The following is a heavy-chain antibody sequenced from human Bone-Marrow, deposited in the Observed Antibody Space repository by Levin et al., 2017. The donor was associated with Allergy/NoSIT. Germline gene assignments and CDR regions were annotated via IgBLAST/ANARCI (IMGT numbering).Heavy chain of an antibody. Sequence: GGSLRLSCEASGFTSRFYAMSWVRQAPGKGLEWVSGIIGSGDDTSYIDSVKGRFIISRDESKNTLYLQMNGLRAEDTATYYCTKMEQQLLKGAFDLWGRGTLVTVSS. D-gene: IGHD1-26*01. V-gene: IGHV3-23*01. CDR3: TKMEQQLLKGAFDL. CDR2: IIGSGDDT. J-gene: IGHJ2*01. CDR1: GFTSRFYA.